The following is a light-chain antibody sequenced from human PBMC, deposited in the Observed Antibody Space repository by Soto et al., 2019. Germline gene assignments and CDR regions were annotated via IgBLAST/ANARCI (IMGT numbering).Light chain of an antibody. Sequence: EIVMTQSPATLSVSPGERATLSCRASQSFSSNLAWFQHKPGQAHRLLIYGASTRATGIPARFSGSGSGTEFPLTISSLQSEDFAVYYCQQYNDWPMTFGQGTKVEI. CDR2: GAS. J-gene: IGKJ1*01. V-gene: IGKV3-15*01. CDR1: QSFSSN. CDR3: QQYNDWPMT.